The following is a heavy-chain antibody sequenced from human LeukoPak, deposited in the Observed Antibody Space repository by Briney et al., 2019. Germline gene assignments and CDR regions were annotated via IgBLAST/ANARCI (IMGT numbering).Heavy chain of an antibody. V-gene: IGHV4-59*01. Sequence: SETLSLTCTVSGGSIRSDYWSWVRQPPGKGLEWIWYIHYSGSTNYNASLKSRLTMPVNMSKNQFSLRLTSVTAADTAVYYCARLGRKTTVVPPDFDCWGQGTLVTVSS. CDR2: IHYSGST. J-gene: IGHJ4*02. CDR1: GGSIRSDY. CDR3: ARLGRKTTVVPPDFDC. D-gene: IGHD4-23*01.